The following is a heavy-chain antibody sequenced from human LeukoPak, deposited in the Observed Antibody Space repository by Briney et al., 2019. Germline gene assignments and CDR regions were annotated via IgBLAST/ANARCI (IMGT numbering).Heavy chain of an antibody. CDR3: ARAASGSYFDVLIDY. J-gene: IGHJ4*02. V-gene: IGHV1-2*06. CDR1: GGTFSSYA. Sequence: ASVKVSCKASGGTFSSYAISWVRQAPGQGLEWMGRINPNSGGTNYAQKFQGRVTMTRDTSISTAYMELSRLRSDDTAVYYCARAASGSYFDVLIDYWGQGTLVTVSS. CDR2: INPNSGGT. D-gene: IGHD1-26*01.